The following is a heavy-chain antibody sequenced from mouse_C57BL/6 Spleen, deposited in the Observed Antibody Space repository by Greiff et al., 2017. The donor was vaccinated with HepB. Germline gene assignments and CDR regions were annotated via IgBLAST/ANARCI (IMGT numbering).Heavy chain of an antibody. Sequence: VQLQQPGAELVKPGASVKLSCKASGYTFTSYWMQWVKQRPGQGLEWIGEIDPSDSYTNYNQKFKGKATLTVDTSSSTAYMQLSSLTSEDSAVYYWARGVYYYGSSYDYFDYWGQGTTLTVSS. D-gene: IGHD1-1*01. CDR1: GYTFTSYW. CDR2: IDPSDSYT. V-gene: IGHV1-50*01. J-gene: IGHJ2*01. CDR3: ARGVYYYGSSYDYFDY.